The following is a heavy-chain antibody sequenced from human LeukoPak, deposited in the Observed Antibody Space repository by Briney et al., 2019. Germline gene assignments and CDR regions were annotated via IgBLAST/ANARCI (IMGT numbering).Heavy chain of an antibody. CDR1: GFTFSSYS. CDR3: AGAHSRLRMTTGAFDI. CDR2: ISSSSSYI. D-gene: IGHD4-11*01. V-gene: IGHV3-21*01. Sequence: GGSLRLSCAASGFTFSSYSMNWVRQAPGKGLEWVSSISSSSSYIYYADSVKGRFTISRDNAKNSLYLQMNSLRAEDTAVYYCAGAHSRLRMTTGAFDIWGQGTMVTVSS. J-gene: IGHJ3*02.